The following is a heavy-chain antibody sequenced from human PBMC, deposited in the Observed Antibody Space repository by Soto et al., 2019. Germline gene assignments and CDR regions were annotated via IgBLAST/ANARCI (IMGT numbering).Heavy chain of an antibody. CDR1: GFTFSSYS. D-gene: IGHD2-15*01. V-gene: IGHV3-48*01. CDR3: ARMLTAYCSGGSCYHGPDY. CDR2: ISSSSSTI. J-gene: IGHJ4*02. Sequence: GGSLRLSCAASGFTFSSYSMNWVRQAPGKGLEWVSYISSSSSTIYYADSVKGRFTISRDNAKNSLYLQMNSLRAEDTAVYYYARMLTAYCSGGSCYHGPDYWGQGTLVTVSS.